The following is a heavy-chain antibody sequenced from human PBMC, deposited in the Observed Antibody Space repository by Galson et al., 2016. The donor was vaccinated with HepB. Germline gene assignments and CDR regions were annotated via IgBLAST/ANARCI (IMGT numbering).Heavy chain of an antibody. Sequence: SETLSLTCTVSGASISNYYWNWIRQPPGKALEWIGFIYHSGTTHYNPSLESRVTMSVDTSKSQFSLKLSSVTTADTAIYYCARRAGDSNGYFFLYYFDYWGQGTLVTVSS. CDR3: ARRAGDSNGYFFLYYFDY. CDR2: IYHSGTT. V-gene: IGHV4-59*01. D-gene: IGHD3-22*01. J-gene: IGHJ4*02. CDR1: GASISNYY.